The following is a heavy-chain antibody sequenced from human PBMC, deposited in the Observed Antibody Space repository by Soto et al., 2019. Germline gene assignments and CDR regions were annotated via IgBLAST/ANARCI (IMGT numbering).Heavy chain of an antibody. CDR1: GGTLSSYA. CDR3: ARHRSMSHTPLGGMDV. Sequence: QVQLVQSGAEVKKPGSSVKVSCKASGGTLSSYAISWVRQAPGQGLEWMGGIIPIFGTANYAQKFQGRVTITADKSTSTAYMELSSLRSEDTAVYYCARHRSMSHTPLGGMDVWGQGTTVTVSS. V-gene: IGHV1-69*06. J-gene: IGHJ6*02. CDR2: IIPIFGTA. D-gene: IGHD7-27*01.